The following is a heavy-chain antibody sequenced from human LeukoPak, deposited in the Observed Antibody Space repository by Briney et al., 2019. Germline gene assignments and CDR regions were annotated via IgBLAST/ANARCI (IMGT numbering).Heavy chain of an antibody. V-gene: IGHV1-2*02. J-gene: IGHJ4*02. CDR2: INPNSGGT. CDR3: AVGGIAAAGTIDY. D-gene: IGHD6-13*01. Sequence: ASVKVSCKASGYTFTSYGISWVRQAPGQGLEWMGWINPNSGGTNYAQKFQGRVTMTRDTSISTAYMELSRLRSDDTAVYYCAVGGIAAAGTIDYWGQGTLVTVSS. CDR1: GYTFTSYG.